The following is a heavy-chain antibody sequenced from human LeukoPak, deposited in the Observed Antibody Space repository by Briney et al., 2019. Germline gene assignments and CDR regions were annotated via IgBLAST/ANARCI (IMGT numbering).Heavy chain of an antibody. J-gene: IGHJ4*02. Sequence: GGSLRLSCAASGFTFSSYWMHCVRQAPGKGLVWVSRINSDGSSTSYADSVKGRFTISRDNAKNTLFLQMNSLRAEDTAVYFCARANYYDSGGYPAAFDYWGQGTLVIVSS. CDR2: INSDGSST. CDR3: ARANYYDSGGYPAAFDY. CDR1: GFTFSSYW. D-gene: IGHD3-22*01. V-gene: IGHV3-74*01.